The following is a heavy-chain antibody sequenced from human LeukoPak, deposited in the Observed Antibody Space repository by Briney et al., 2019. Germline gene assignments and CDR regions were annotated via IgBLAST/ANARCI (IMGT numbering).Heavy chain of an antibody. V-gene: IGHV1-2*02. Sequence: AASVKVSCKASGYTFTGYYMHWVRQAPGQGLEWMGWINPNSGGANYAQKFQGRVTMTRDTSISTAYMELSRLRSDDTAVYYCARVGSGSYSVHYYYMDVWGKGTTVTVSS. CDR2: INPNSGGA. CDR1: GYTFTGYY. J-gene: IGHJ6*03. D-gene: IGHD3-10*01. CDR3: ARVGSGSYSVHYYYMDV.